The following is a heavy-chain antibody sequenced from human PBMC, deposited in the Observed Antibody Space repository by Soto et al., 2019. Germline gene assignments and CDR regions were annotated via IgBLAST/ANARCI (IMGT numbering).Heavy chain of an antibody. D-gene: IGHD6-6*01. J-gene: IGHJ4*02. CDR1: GFTFSSYA. CDR2: ISYDGSNK. Sequence: GGSLRLSCAASGFTFSSYAMHWVRQAPGKGLEWVAVISYDGSNKYYADSVKGRFTISRDNSKNTLYLQMNSLRAEDTAVYYCAREKYSSPNVFDYWGQGTLVTVSS. V-gene: IGHV3-30-3*01. CDR3: AREKYSSPNVFDY.